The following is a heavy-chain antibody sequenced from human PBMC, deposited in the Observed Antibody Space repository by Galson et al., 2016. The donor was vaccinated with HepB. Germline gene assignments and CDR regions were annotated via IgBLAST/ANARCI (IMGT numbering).Heavy chain of an antibody. Sequence: SETLSLTCTVSGGSISSSNYYWGWIRQPPGKGLEWIGSIYYSGSTYYNPSLKSRVTISVDTSKNQFSPKLSSVTAADTAVYYCARIAEYYFETSGGWRGYGVDVWGQGTTVTVSS. CDR3: ARIAEYYFETSGGWRGYGVDV. V-gene: IGHV4-39*01. CDR2: IYYSGST. J-gene: IGHJ6*02. D-gene: IGHD3-22*01. CDR1: GGSISSSNYY.